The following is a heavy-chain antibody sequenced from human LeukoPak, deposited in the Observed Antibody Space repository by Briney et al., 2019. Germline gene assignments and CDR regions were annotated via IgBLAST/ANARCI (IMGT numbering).Heavy chain of an antibody. Sequence: PGGSLRLSCVASGFTVSSNYMSWLRQAPGKGLEWVSVIYSGFSTYYADSVKGRFTISRHNSKNTLYLQMNSLRAEGTAVYYCARLNGGGFDYWGQGTLVTVSS. CDR1: GFTVSSNY. D-gene: IGHD4-23*01. CDR3: ARLNGGGFDY. J-gene: IGHJ4*02. V-gene: IGHV3-53*04. CDR2: IYSGFST.